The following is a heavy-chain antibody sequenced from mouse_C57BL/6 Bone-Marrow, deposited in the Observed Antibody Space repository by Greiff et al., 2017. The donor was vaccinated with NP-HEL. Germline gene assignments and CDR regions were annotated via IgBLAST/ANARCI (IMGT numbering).Heavy chain of an antibody. CDR2: IWSGGST. CDR3: ARYYYGSSYWYFDV. V-gene: IGHV2-2*01. Sequence: VQRVESGPGLVQPSQSLSITCTVSGFSLTSYGVHWVRQSPGKGLEWLGVIWSGGSTDYNAAFISRLSISKDNSKSQVFFKMNSLQADDTAIYYCARYYYGSSYWYFDVWGTGTTVTVSS. D-gene: IGHD1-1*01. CDR1: GFSLTSYG. J-gene: IGHJ1*03.